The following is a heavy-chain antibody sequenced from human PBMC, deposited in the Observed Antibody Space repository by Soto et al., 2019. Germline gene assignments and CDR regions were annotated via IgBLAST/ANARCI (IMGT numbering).Heavy chain of an antibody. CDR2: IWHDERST. CDR3: ARIPRGDVLPYYFDY. CDR1: EFAFSNYV. Sequence: QVQLVESGGGVVQPGKSLRLSCAASEFAFSNYVVHWVRQAPGKGLEWVAVIWHDERSTHYADSVKGRFTISKDSSKNALYLQMDSLRVEDTAVYYCARIPRGDVLPYYFDYWGQGTLVTVSS. D-gene: IGHD3-10*01. V-gene: IGHV3-33*01. J-gene: IGHJ4*02.